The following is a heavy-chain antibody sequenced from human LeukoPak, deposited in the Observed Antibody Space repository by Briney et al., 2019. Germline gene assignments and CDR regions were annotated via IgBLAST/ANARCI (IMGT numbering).Heavy chain of an antibody. CDR3: ATSANYGGNSGYFDY. V-gene: IGHV4-39*01. CDR2: IYYSGST. Sequence: PSETLSLTCAVSGGSISSSSYYWGWIRQPPGKGLEWIGNIYYSGSTYYKPSLKSRVTISVDTSKNQFSLKLNSVTAADTAMYYCATSANYGGNSGYFDYWGQGTLVTVSS. J-gene: IGHJ4*02. D-gene: IGHD4-23*01. CDR1: GGSISSSSYY.